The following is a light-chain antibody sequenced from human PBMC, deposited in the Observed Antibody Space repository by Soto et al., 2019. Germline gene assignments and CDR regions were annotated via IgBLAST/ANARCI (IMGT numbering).Light chain of an antibody. J-gene: IGKJ1*01. CDR1: QSLLDSSNNKDY. CDR2: RAS. Sequence: DIVMTQSPDSLAVSLGERATLDCKSNQSLLDSSNNKDYLTWYQQKPGQPPKLIIYRASTREFGVPDRFSGSGSGTDFTLTISSLQAEDVAVYYCQQYYSTPRTFGHGTKVEIK. CDR3: QQYYSTPRT. V-gene: IGKV4-1*01.